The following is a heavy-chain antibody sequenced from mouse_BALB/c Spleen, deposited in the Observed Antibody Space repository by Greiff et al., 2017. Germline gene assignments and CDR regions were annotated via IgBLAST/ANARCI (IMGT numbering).Heavy chain of an antibody. J-gene: IGHJ1*01. V-gene: IGHV1-69*02. CDR3: SRKYRGYFDV. D-gene: IGHD5-1-1*01. Sequence: VQLQQPGAELVKPGASVKLSCKASGYTFTSYWMHWVKQRPGQGLEWIGEIDPSDSYTNYNQKFKGKATLTVDKSSSTAYMQLSSLTSEDSAVYYRSRKYRGYFDVWGAGTTVTVSS. CDR1: GYTFTSYW. CDR2: IDPSDSYT.